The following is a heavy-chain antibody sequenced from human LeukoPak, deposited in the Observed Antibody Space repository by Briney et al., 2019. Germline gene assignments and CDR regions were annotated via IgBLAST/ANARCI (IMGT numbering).Heavy chain of an antibody. CDR3: AKGSMTTVMDYFDY. Sequence: GGSLRLSCAASGFTFSSYSMNWVRQAPGKGLEWVSGISWNSGSIGYADSVKGRFTISRDNAKNSLYLQINSLRAEDTALYYCAKGSMTTVMDYFDYWGQGTLVTVSS. V-gene: IGHV3-9*01. J-gene: IGHJ4*02. CDR2: ISWNSGSI. D-gene: IGHD4-17*01. CDR1: GFTFSSYS.